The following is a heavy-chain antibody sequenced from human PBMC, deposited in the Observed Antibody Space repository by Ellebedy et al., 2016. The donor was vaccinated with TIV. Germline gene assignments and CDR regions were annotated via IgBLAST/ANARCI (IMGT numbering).Heavy chain of an antibody. Sequence: GESLKISXAASGFTFSSYGMHWVRQAPGKGLEYVSAITGNGGSTYYAASVKGRFTISRDNSRNTMYLQMSSLRVEDTAVYYCVTDAFDLWGQGTMVTISS. CDR1: GFTFSSYG. CDR3: VTDAFDL. J-gene: IGHJ3*01. V-gene: IGHV3-64D*06. CDR2: ITGNGGST.